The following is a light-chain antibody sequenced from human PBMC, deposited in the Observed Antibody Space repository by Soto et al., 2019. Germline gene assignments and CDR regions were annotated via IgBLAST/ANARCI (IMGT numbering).Light chain of an antibody. V-gene: IGKV3-11*01. CDR1: QSISSY. CDR2: DAS. Sequence: EIVLTQSPATLSLSPGERATLSCRASQSISSYLIWYQQKPGQAPRLLIYDASSRATAIPARFSGSGSGTDFTLTISNLEPEDFAVYYCQQRANWPLTFGGGTNVE. J-gene: IGKJ4*01. CDR3: QQRANWPLT.